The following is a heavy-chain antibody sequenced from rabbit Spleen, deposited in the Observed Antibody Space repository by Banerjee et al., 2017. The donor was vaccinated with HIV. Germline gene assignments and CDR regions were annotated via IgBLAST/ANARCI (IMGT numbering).Heavy chain of an antibody. CDR3: VRDLAGAIGWNFYL. V-gene: IGHV1S45*01. CDR2: INTATGKP. CDR1: GFSFSNKAV. D-gene: IGHD4-1*01. Sequence: QEQLVEYGGDLVQPEGSLTLTCKASGFSFSNKAVMCWVRQAPGKGLEWIACINTATGKPVYATWAKGRFTISTTSSTTVTLQMTSLTAADTATYFCVRDLAGAIGWNFYLWGPGTLVTVS. J-gene: IGHJ4*01.